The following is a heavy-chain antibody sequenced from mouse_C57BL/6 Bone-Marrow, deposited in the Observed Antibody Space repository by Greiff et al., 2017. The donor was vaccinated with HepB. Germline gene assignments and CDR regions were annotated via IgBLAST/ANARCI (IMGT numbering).Heavy chain of an antibody. Sequence: VQLKESGGGLVKPGGSLKFSCAASGFTFSDYGMHWVRQAPEKGLEWVAYISSGSSTIYYADTVKGRFTISRDNAKNTLCLQMTSLRSENPAMYYCAISYYGSRGYFDYWGQGTTLTVSS. J-gene: IGHJ2*01. CDR3: AISYYGSRGYFDY. V-gene: IGHV5-17*01. CDR2: ISSGSSTI. CDR1: GFTFSDYG. D-gene: IGHD1-1*01.